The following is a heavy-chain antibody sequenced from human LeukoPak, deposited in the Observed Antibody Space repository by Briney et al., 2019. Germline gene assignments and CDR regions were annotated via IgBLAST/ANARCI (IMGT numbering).Heavy chain of an antibody. CDR3: ARVNIRITIFGVVIIEKGFDY. CDR1: GYTFSSYG. Sequence: ASVKVSCKDSGYTFSSYGISWVRQAPGQGLEWLGWISAYNGNTNYAQKLQGRVTMTTDTSTSTAYMELRSLRSDDTAVYYCARVNIRITIFGVVIIEKGFDYWSQGTLVTVSS. D-gene: IGHD3-3*01. CDR2: ISAYNGNT. J-gene: IGHJ4*02. V-gene: IGHV1-18*01.